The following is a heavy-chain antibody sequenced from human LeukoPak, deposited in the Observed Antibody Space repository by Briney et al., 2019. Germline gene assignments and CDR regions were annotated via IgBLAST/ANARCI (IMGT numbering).Heavy chain of an antibody. Sequence: PSETLSLTCTVSGGSISSGGYYWSWIRQHPGKGLEWIGYIYYSGSTYYNPSLKSRVTISVDTSKNQFSLKLSSVTAADTAVYYCARDPFEPKDGYYDSSAENVPSNYWYFDLWGRGTLVTVSS. CDR3: ARDPFEPKDGYYDSSAENVPSNYWYFDL. V-gene: IGHV4-31*03. CDR1: GGSISSGGYY. CDR2: IYYSGST. D-gene: IGHD3-22*01. J-gene: IGHJ2*01.